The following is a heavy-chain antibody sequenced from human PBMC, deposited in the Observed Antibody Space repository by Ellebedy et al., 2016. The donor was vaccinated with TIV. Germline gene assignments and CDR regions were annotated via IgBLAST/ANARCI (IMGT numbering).Heavy chain of an antibody. Sequence: GESLKISCAASGFTFSSFWMHWVRQTPGKGSVWVSRINGDGSSTNYADFVKGRFTISRDNAKNTLYLQMNSLRAEDSAVYYCAANPYFYGSGSYSSWGQGTLVTVSS. CDR1: GFTFSSFW. D-gene: IGHD3-10*01. CDR2: INGDGSST. CDR3: AANPYFYGSGSYSS. V-gene: IGHV3-74*01. J-gene: IGHJ4*02.